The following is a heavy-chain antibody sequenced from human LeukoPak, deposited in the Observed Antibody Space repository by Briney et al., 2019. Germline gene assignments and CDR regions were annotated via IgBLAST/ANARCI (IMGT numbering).Heavy chain of an antibody. V-gene: IGHV3-9*01. CDR3: AKVHGRDWYFDL. CDR1: GFTFDDYA. J-gene: IGHJ2*01. D-gene: IGHD2-15*01. Sequence: PGRSLRLSCAASGFTFDDYAMHWVRQAPGKGLEWVSGISWNSGSIGYAYSVKGRFTISRDNAKNSLYLQMNSLRAEDTALYYCAKVHGRDWYFDLWGRGTLVTVSS. CDR2: ISWNSGSI.